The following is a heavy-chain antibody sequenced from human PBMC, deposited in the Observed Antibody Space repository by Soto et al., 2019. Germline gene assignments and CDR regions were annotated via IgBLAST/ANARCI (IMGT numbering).Heavy chain of an antibody. CDR3: ARDHRYCSGSSCRPYYYYYGMDV. Sequence: GGSLRLSCAASGFTFSSYSMNWVRQAPGRGLEWVAAISGTSDYVYYADSVKGRFTISRDNAKTSLYIQMNSLRAEDTAVYYCARDHRYCSGSSCRPYYYYYGMDVWGQGTTVTVSS. D-gene: IGHD2-15*01. J-gene: IGHJ6*02. V-gene: IGHV3-21*01. CDR1: GFTFSSYS. CDR2: ISGTSDYV.